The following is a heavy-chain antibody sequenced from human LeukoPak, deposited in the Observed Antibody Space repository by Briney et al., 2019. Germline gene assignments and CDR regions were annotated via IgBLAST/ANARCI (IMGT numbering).Heavy chain of an antibody. J-gene: IGHJ4*02. CDR1: GVTFSDYY. Sequence: GGSLRLSCAAPGVTFSDYYMRWMPQAPGKGLEWVSDISSGSSYTDYADSVKGRFSISRDNAKNSLFLQMNSLRAEDTAVYYCARGRDYGGFDYWGQGTLVTVSS. CDR2: ISSGSSYT. CDR3: ARGRDYGGFDY. V-gene: IGHV3-11*05. D-gene: IGHD4-23*01.